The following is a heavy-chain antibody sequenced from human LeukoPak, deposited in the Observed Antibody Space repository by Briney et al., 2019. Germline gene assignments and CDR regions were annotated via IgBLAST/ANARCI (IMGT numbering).Heavy chain of an antibody. V-gene: IGHV3-33*07. CDR2: IWYDGSNK. CDR3: ARARGWQPNYYYYYMDV. Sequence: GGSLRLSCTPSGFTFSSYAMFWVRQAPGKGLEWVSLIWYDGSNKYYADSVKGRFTISRDNSKYTLYLQMNSLRAEDTAVYYCARARGWQPNYYYYYMDVWGTGTTVTVSS. J-gene: IGHJ6*03. CDR1: GFTFSSYA. D-gene: IGHD2-15*01.